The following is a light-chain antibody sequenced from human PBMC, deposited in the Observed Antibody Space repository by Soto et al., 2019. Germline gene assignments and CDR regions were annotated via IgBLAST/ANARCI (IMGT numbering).Light chain of an antibody. CDR3: KQRGPSWT. CDR2: GAS. V-gene: IGKV3-15*01. J-gene: IGKJ1*01. Sequence: EIVMTQSPATLSLSPGESATLSCRASQSVSSNLAWYQQKPGQAPRLLIYGASTRATGIQARFSGSGSGTEFTLTISSLQSEDFAVYYCKQRGPSWTCGQGTKVDIK. CDR1: QSVSSN.